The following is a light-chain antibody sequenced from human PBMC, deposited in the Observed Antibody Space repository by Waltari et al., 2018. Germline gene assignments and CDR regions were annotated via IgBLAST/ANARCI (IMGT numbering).Light chain of an antibody. J-gene: IGKJ4*01. CDR3: QQSYSTPLT. V-gene: IGKV4-1*01. CDR1: QSVLYSSKNKNY. Sequence: DIVMTPSPDSLAVSLGERATINCKSSQSVLYSSKNKNYSAWYQQKPGQPPKLLIYWASTRASGVPDRFSGGWSGTDFTLTISGLQAEDVAVYYCQQSYSTPLTFGGGTKVEIK. CDR2: WAS.